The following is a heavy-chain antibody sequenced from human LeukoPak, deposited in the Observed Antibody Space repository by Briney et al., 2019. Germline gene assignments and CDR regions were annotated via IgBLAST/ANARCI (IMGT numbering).Heavy chain of an antibody. Sequence: GASVKVSCKASGYTFTGYYMHWVRRAPGQGLEWMGWINPNSGGTSYAQKFQGRVTMTRDTSISTAYMELTRLRFDDTAVYYCARAYDNNDYFDYWGQGTLVTVSS. CDR2: INPNSGGT. D-gene: IGHD3-22*01. J-gene: IGHJ4*02. CDR3: ARAYDNNDYFDY. V-gene: IGHV1-2*02. CDR1: GYTFTGYY.